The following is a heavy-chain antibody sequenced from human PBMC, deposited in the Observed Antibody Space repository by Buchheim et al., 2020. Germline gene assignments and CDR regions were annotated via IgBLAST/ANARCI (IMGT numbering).Heavy chain of an antibody. CDR2: ISYSGST. D-gene: IGHD4-11*01. Sequence: QLQLQQWGAGLLKPSETLSLTCAVYGGSFSGYYWSWIRQPPGKGLEWIVEISYSGSTHYNPSLKNRVTISLDTPNKQFSLKLSSVTAADTAVYYCASFQYYYAMGVWGQGTT. V-gene: IGHV4-34*01. CDR3: ASFQYYYAMGV. CDR1: GGSFSGYY. J-gene: IGHJ6*02.